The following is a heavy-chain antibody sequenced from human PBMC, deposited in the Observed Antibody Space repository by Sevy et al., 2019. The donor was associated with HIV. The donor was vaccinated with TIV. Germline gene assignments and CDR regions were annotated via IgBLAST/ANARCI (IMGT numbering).Heavy chain of an antibody. D-gene: IGHD1-26*01. CDR2: IYYNGHI. CDR3: AGENAWGRGYS. V-gene: IGHV4-59*08. J-gene: IGHJ4*02. Sequence: SETLSLTCTVSGGSITSLYWNWIRQPPGKGLEWITNIYYNGHINFNPSLKSRVTLSLDTSKNQFSLRLSSVTAADTAMYYCAGENAWGRGYSWGQGTLVTVSS. CDR1: GGSITSLY.